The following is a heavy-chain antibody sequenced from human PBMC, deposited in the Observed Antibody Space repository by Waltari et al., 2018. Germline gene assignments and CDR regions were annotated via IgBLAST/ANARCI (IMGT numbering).Heavy chain of an antibody. CDR3: ARDHGLAAAGTGSGWTDYYYYGMDV. V-gene: IGHV4-61*09. J-gene: IGHJ6*02. CDR1: GGSISSGSYY. D-gene: IGHD6-13*01. CDR2: IYTSGST. Sequence: QVQLQESGPGLVKPSQTLSLTCTVSGGSISSGSYYWSWIRQPAGKGLEWIGYIYTSGSTNYNPSLKSRVTISVDTSKNQFSLKLSSVTAADTAVYYCARDHGLAAAGTGSGWTDYYYYGMDVWGQGTTVTVSS.